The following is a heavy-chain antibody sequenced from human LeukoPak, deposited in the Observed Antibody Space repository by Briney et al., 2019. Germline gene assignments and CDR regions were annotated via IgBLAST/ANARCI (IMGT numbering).Heavy chain of an antibody. CDR2: ISGSGGST. V-gene: IGHV3-23*01. Sequence: GGSLRLSCAASGFTFSSYAMSWVRQAPGKGLEWVSAISGSGGSTYYADSVKGRFTIFRDNSKNTLYLQMNSLRAEDTAVYYCAKAEGNSGYDYWFDYWGQGTLVTVSS. D-gene: IGHD5-12*01. J-gene: IGHJ4*02. CDR1: GFTFSSYA. CDR3: AKAEGNSGYDYWFDY.